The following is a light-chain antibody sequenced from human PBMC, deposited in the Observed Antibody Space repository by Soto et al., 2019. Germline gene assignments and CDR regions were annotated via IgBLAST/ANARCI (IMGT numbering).Light chain of an antibody. CDR1: QSISSY. V-gene: IGKV1-5*01. Sequence: DIQMTQSPSSLPASVGDRFTITCRASQSISSYLNWYQQKPGKAPKLLIYDASSLESGVPSRFSGSGSGTEFTLTISSLQPDDFATYYCQQYNSYSLTFGGGTKVDIK. CDR3: QQYNSYSLT. J-gene: IGKJ4*01. CDR2: DAS.